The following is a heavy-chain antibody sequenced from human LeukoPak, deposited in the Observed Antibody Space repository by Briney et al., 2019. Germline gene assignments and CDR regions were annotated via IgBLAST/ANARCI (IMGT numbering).Heavy chain of an antibody. Sequence: SVKCRFTISRDNARNSLYLQMNSLRAKDTALYYCARGAATQDTAWLDVWGQGALVTVSS. D-gene: IGHD1-1*01. CDR3: ARGAATQDTAWLDV. V-gene: IGHV3-21*01. J-gene: IGHJ5*02.